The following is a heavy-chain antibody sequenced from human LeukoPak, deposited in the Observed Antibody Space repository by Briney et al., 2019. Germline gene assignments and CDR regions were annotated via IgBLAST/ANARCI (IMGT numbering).Heavy chain of an antibody. CDR3: ARGDSSSWSLFDY. V-gene: IGHV4-39*01. CDR2: IYESGRT. Sequence: PSETLSLACTVSGGSISSGYYYWGWIRQPPGKGLEWIGSIYESGRTHYNPSLRSRVTISVDTSKNQCSLELSSVTAADTAVYYCARGDSSSWSLFDYWGQGTLVTVSS. J-gene: IGHJ4*02. CDR1: GGSISSGYYY. D-gene: IGHD6-13*01.